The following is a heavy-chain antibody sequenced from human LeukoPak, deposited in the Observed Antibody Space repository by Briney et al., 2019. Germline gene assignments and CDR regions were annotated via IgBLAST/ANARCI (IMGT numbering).Heavy chain of an antibody. D-gene: IGHD1-26*01. Sequence: SETLSLTCTVSGGSISSYYWSWIRQPRGKGLEWIGYIYYSGSTNYNPSLKSRVTISVATSKNQFSLKLSSVTAADTAVYYCARHAVGANYYFDYWGQGTLVTVSS. CDR2: IYYSGST. CDR3: ARHAVGANYYFDY. CDR1: GGSISSYY. J-gene: IGHJ4*02. V-gene: IGHV4-59*08.